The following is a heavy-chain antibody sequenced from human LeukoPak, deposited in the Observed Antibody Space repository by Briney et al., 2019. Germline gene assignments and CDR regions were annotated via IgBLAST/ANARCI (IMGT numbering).Heavy chain of an antibody. Sequence: GESLKISCKGSGYSFTNYWIAWVRQMPGKGLEWMGIIYPGDSDARYSPSFQGQVTISADKSISTAYLQWSSLKASDTAMYYCARRRDLYSGSYYPFDYWGQGTLVTVSS. CDR2: IYPGDSDA. D-gene: IGHD1-26*01. CDR1: GYSFTNYW. J-gene: IGHJ4*02. V-gene: IGHV5-51*01. CDR3: ARRRDLYSGSYYPFDY.